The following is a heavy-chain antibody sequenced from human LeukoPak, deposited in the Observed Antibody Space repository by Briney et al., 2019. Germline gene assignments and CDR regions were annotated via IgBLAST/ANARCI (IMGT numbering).Heavy chain of an antibody. Sequence: SETLSLTCTVSGGTISTSSFYWGWIRQPPGKGLEWIGSINYGGTTNYNPSLKSPVTIFVDTSKHQFSLKLRSVTAADTAAYYCARWSTTVFDYWGQGTLVTVSS. CDR2: INYGGTT. CDR1: GGTISTSSFY. J-gene: IGHJ4*02. CDR3: ARWSTTVFDY. V-gene: IGHV4-39*01. D-gene: IGHD4-17*01.